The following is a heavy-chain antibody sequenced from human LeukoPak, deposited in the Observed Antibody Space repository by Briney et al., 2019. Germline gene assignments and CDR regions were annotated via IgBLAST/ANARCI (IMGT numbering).Heavy chain of an antibody. V-gene: IGHV3-7*01. D-gene: IGHD3-9*01. CDR2: IKRDGSVK. CDR3: ARDRPTLTGYYPFDY. Sequence: PGGSLRLSCAASGLTFSSYWMRWVRQAPGKGLEWVANIKRDGSVKYYVDSVKGRFTISRDNAKNSLYLQMNSLRAEDTAVYYCARDRPTLTGYYPFDYWGQGTLVTVSS. J-gene: IGHJ4*02. CDR1: GLTFSSYW.